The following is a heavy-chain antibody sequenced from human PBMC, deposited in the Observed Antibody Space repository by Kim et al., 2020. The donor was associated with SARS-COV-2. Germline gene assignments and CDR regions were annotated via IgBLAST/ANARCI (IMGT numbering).Heavy chain of an antibody. D-gene: IGHD3-3*01. Sequence: SETLSLTCAVSGGSISSSNWWSWVRQPPGKGLEWIGEIYHSGSTNYNPSLKSRVTISVDKSKNQFSLKLSSVTAADTAVYYCARGWYYDFWSGYPYYYGMDVWGQGTTVTVSS. CDR2: IYHSGST. CDR3: ARGWYYDFWSGYPYYYGMDV. CDR1: GGSISSSNW. J-gene: IGHJ6*02. V-gene: IGHV4-4*02.